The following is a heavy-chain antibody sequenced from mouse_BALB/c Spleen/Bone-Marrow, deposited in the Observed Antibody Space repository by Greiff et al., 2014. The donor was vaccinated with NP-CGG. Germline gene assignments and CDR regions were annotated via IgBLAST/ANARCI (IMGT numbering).Heavy chain of an antibody. CDR2: INSGGVNT. V-gene: IGHV5-6*02. CDR3: ARRGNWDGRAAMDY. J-gene: IGHJ4*01. Sequence: EVMLVESGGDLVKPGGSLKLSCAASGFTFSSYGMSWVRQTPDKRLEWAATINSGGVNTYYIDSVKGRFTISRDNAKNTLYLQMSSLKSEDTAMYHCARRGNWDGRAAMDYWGQGTSVTVSS. D-gene: IGHD4-1*01. CDR1: GFTFSSYG.